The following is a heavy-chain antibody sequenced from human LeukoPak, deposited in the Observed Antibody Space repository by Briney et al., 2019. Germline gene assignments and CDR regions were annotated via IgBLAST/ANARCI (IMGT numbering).Heavy chain of an antibody. D-gene: IGHD3-10*02. V-gene: IGHV4-59*01. CDR3: ARLFAGYQDY. CDR1: GGSIGSYY. CDR2: IYYSGST. J-gene: IGHJ4*02. Sequence: PSETLSLTCTASGGSIGSYYWSWIRQPPGKGLEWIGYIYYSGSTNYNPSLKSRVTISVDTSKNQFSLKLSSVTAADTAVYYCARLFAGYQDYWGQGTLVTVSS.